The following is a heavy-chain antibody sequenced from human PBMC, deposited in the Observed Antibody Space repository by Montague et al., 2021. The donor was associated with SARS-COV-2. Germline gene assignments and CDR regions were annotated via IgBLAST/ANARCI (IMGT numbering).Heavy chain of an antibody. CDR2: INHSGST. CDR1: GGSFSGYY. Sequence: SETLSLTCAVDGGSFSGYYWSWIRQPPGKGLEWIGEINHSGSTNXKPSLKSRVTISVDTSKNQFSLKLSSVAAADTAVYYCARHPPGYRYFYYLDVWGKGTTVTVSS. J-gene: IGHJ6*03. V-gene: IGHV4-34*01. CDR3: ARHPPGYRYFYYLDV. D-gene: IGHD1-1*01.